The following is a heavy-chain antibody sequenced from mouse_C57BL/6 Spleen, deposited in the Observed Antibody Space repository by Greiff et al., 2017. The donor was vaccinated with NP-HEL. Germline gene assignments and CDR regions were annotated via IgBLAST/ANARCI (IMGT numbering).Heavy chain of an antibody. V-gene: IGHV1-31*01. J-gene: IGHJ1*03. Sequence: VQLKESGPELVKPGASVKISCKASGYSFTGYYMHWVKQSHGNILDWIGYIYPYNGVSSYNQKFKGKATLTVDKSSSTAYMELRSLTSEDSAVYYCARLSAGTGGYFDVWGTGTTVTVSS. CDR1: GYSFTGYY. CDR2: IYPYNGVS. CDR3: ARLSAGTGGYFDV. D-gene: IGHD4-1*01.